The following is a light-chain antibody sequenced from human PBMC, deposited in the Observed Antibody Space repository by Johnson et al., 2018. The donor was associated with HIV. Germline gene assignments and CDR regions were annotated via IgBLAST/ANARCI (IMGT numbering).Light chain of an antibody. V-gene: IGLV1-51*01. CDR2: DRN. CDR1: TSNIGSNS. J-gene: IGLJ1*01. Sequence: QSVLTQPPSVSAAPGQKVTISCSGTTSNIGSNSVSWYQHLPGIAPKLLVYDRNKLPSWIPHRFSGAKSGPSATQDITGLQTGDEADYYCEPWDSSLSATDVFGPGTKVTVL. CDR3: EPWDSSLSATDV.